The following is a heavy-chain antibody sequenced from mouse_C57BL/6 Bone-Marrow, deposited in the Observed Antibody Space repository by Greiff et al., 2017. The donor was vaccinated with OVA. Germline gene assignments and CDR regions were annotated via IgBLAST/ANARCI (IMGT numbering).Heavy chain of an antibody. CDR3: ARTLTGTRTWFAY. D-gene: IGHD4-1*01. CDR1: GFTFSDYG. V-gene: IGHV5-15*01. CDR2: ISNLAYSI. J-gene: IGHJ3*01. Sequence: DVHLVESGGGLVQPGGSLKLSCAASGFTFSDYGMAWVRQAPRKGPEWVAFISNLAYSIYYADTVTGRFTISRENAKNTLYLEMSSLRSEDTAMYYCARTLTGTRTWFAYWGQGTLVTVSA.